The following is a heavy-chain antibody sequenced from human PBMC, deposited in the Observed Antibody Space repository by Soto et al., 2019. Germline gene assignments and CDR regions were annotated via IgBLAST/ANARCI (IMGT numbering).Heavy chain of an antibody. V-gene: IGHV4-59*08. CDR2: IYYSGST. D-gene: IGHD2-2*01. Sequence: SETLSLTCTVSGGSISSYYWSWIRQPPGKGLEWIGYIYYSGSTNYNPSLKSRVTISVDTSKNQFSLKLSSVTAADTAVYYCARVYCSSTSCYAMDVWGQGTTVTVSS. J-gene: IGHJ6*02. CDR1: GGSISSYY. CDR3: ARVYCSSTSCYAMDV.